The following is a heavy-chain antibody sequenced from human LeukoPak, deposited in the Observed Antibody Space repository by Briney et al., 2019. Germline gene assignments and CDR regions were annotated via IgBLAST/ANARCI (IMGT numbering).Heavy chain of an antibody. CDR2: IGGTGDTR. Sequence: GGSLTLSCAASGLTFGKYVMSWVRQAPGKGLEWVSAIGGTGDTRYYTASVKGRFNISRDNSKNMVYLQLNSLRAEDTAVYYCAKDPGLRGPLFYYYYYLDVWGKGTTVTVSS. J-gene: IGHJ6*03. V-gene: IGHV3-23*01. D-gene: IGHD3-10*01. CDR3: AKDPGLRGPLFYYYYYLDV. CDR1: GLTFGKYV.